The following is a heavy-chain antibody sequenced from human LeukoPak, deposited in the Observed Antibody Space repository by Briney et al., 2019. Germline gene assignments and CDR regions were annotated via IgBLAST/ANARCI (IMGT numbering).Heavy chain of an antibody. J-gene: IGHJ6*03. D-gene: IGHD4-17*01. Sequence: PGGSLRLSCAASGFTFSSYSMNWVRQAPGKGPEWVSYISSSSSTIYYADSVKGRFTISRDNAKNSLYLQMNSLRAEDTAVYYCARAFGDSTPYYFYMDVWGKGTTVTVSS. CDR3: ARAFGDSTPYYFYMDV. CDR1: GFTFSSYS. V-gene: IGHV3-48*04. CDR2: ISSSSSTI.